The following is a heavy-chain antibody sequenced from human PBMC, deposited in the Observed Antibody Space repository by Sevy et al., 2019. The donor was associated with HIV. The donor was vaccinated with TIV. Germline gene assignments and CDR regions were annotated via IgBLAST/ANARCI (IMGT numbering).Heavy chain of an antibody. V-gene: IGHV3-11*01. J-gene: IGHJ4*02. CDR3: ASGITIFGVVTPDY. CDR2: ISSSGSTI. CDR1: GFTFSDYY. Sequence: GESLKISCAASGFTFSDYYMSWIRQAPGKGLEWVSYISSSGSTIYYAASVKGRFIISRDNAKNSLYLQMNSLRAEDTAVYYCASGITIFGVVTPDYWGQGTLVTVSS. D-gene: IGHD3-3*01.